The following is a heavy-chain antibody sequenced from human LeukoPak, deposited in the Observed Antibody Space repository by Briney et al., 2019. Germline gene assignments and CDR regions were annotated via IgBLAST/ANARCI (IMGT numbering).Heavy chain of an antibody. CDR1: GGSISSYY. D-gene: IGHD5-24*01. Sequence: TSETLSLTCTVSGGSISSYYWSWIRQPPGKGLEWIGYIYYSGSTNYNPSLKSRVTISVDTSKNQFSLKLSSVTAADTAVYYCASLDGYSIFDYWGQGTLVTVSS. V-gene: IGHV4-59*01. J-gene: IGHJ4*02. CDR3: ASLDGYSIFDY. CDR2: IYYSGST.